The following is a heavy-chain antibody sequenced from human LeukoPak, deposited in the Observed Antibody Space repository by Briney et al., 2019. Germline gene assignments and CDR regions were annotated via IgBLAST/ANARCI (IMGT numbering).Heavy chain of an antibody. Sequence: SETLSLTCTVSGGSIRTYYWSWIRQPPGKGLEWIGYIHYSGSTNYNPSLKSRVTISVDTSKNQFSLKLSSVTAADTAVYYCARQHSSGYYYFDYWGQGTLVTVSS. CDR3: ARQHSSGYYYFDY. D-gene: IGHD3-22*01. CDR2: IHYSGST. V-gene: IGHV4-59*08. J-gene: IGHJ4*02. CDR1: GGSIRTYY.